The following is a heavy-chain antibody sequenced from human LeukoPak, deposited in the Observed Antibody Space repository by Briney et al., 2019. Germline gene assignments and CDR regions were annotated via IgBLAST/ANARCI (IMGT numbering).Heavy chain of an antibody. CDR2: IYYSGST. CDR1: GSSISSYY. J-gene: IGHJ5*01. CDR3: ATAPYEYIWGTYRTNWFDP. Sequence: SETLSLTCTVSGSSISSYYWSWIRQPPGKGLEWIGYIYYSGSTNYNPSLKSRVTISMDTSKNQFSLKLNSMTAADTAVYYCATAPYEYIWGTYRTNWFDPWGQGTLVTVSS. D-gene: IGHD3-16*02. V-gene: IGHV4-59*08.